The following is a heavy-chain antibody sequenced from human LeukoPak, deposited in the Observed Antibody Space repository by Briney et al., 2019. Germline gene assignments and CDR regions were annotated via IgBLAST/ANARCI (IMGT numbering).Heavy chain of an antibody. CDR2: TSYDGPKK. CDR3: ARDRDSLGAFDI. V-gene: IGHV3-30*04. CDR1: GFTFRSYA. D-gene: IGHD3-16*01. J-gene: IGHJ3*02. Sequence: GGSLRLSCAASGFTFRSYAMRWVRQAPGKGLEWVAVTSYDGPKKYYVDSVKGRFTISRDNSKNTLYLQMNNLRAEDTAVYYCARDRDSLGAFDIRGQGTMVTVSS.